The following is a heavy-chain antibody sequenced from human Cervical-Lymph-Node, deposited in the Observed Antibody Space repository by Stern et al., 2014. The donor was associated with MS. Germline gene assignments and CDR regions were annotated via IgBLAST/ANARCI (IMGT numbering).Heavy chain of an antibody. J-gene: IGHJ4*02. CDR2: INPEGTIT. CDR3: VRGLGDY. CDR1: GFVFRTSW. Sequence: EVQLVQSGGGLVQPGGSLRLTCAASGFVFRTSWMHWVRQAPGKGLVWVSRINPEGTITTCADSVKGRCTISRDNVKNTLFLQMDSLRAEDTAVYYCVRGLGDYWGQGVPVTVSS. D-gene: IGHD3-3*01. V-gene: IGHV3-74*02.